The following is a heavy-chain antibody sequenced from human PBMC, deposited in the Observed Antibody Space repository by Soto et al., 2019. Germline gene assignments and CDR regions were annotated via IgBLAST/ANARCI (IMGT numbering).Heavy chain of an antibody. J-gene: IGHJ6*02. Sequence: QVQLVQSGAEVKKPGSSVRVSCKASGTIFSSYTISWVRQAPGQGLEWMGRIIPILGETNSAQKFQGRVTLTADKSTKTAYMQLNSLRLEDTEVYYCARGLGGRMDDWGQGTTVTVSS. CDR3: ARGLGGRMDD. CDR2: IIPILGET. CDR1: GTIFSSYT. V-gene: IGHV1-69*08. D-gene: IGHD3-16*01.